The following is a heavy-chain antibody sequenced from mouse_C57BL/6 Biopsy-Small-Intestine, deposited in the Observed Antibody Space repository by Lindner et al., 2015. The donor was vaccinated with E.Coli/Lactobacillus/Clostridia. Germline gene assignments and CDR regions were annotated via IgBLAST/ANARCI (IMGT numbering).Heavy chain of an antibody. CDR1: GYAFSSSW. CDR3: ARGGDFDY. Sequence: VQLQESGAELVKPGASVKISCKASGYAFSSSWMNWVKQRPGKGLEWIGRIYPGDGDTNYNGKFKGKATLTVDKSSTTAHMELRSLTSEDSAVYYCARGGDFDYWGQGTTLTVSS. V-gene: IGHV1-82*01. J-gene: IGHJ2*01. CDR2: IYPGDGDT.